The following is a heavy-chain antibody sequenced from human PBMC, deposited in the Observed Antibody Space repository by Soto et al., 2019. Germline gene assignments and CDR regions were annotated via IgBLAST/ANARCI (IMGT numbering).Heavy chain of an antibody. CDR3: AHRHDLGGFDI. J-gene: IGHJ3*02. CDR2: INWNDDE. V-gene: IGHV2-5*01. Sequence: QITLKESGPTLVKPTQPLTLTCTFSGFSLNTRAVGVGWIRQAPGKALESLALINWNDDERYSPSLKDRLTITKDTSKNHVVLTMTNIGPVDTATYYCAHRHDLGGFDIWGQGTAVTVSS. D-gene: IGHD2-15*01. CDR1: GFSLNTRAVG.